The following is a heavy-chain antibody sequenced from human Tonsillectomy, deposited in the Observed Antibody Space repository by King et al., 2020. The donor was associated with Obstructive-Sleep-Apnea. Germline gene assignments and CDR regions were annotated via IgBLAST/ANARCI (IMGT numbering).Heavy chain of an antibody. Sequence: VQLVESGGGLVQPGGSLRLSCSASGFTLSIYSMNWVRQTPGKGLEWVSYITSSGSTIYYADSVKGRFTVSRDNAKNSLYLQMNSLRVEDTAVYYCVRDGGTYYYDSRGYLEGFDYWGQGTLVTVSS. D-gene: IGHD3-22*01. CDR1: GFTLSIYS. J-gene: IGHJ4*02. V-gene: IGHV3-48*04. CDR2: ITSSGSTI. CDR3: VRDGGTYYYDSRGYLEGFDY.